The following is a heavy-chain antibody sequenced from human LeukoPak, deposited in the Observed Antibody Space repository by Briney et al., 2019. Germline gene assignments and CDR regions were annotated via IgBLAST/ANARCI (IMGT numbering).Heavy chain of an antibody. D-gene: IGHD4-17*01. CDR2: ISGSGGST. CDR1: GFTFSSYA. J-gene: IGHJ4*02. V-gene: IGHV3-23*01. CDR3: ARGLYGDYAADY. Sequence: GGSLRLSCAASGFTFSSYAMSWVRQAPGKGLEWVSAISGSGGSTYYADSVKGRFTISRDNSKNSLYLQMNSLRAEDTAVFYCARGLYGDYAADYWGQGTLVTVSS.